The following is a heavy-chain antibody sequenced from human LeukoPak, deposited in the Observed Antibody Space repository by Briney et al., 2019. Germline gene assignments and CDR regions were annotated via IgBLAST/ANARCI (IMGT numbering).Heavy chain of an antibody. V-gene: IGHV3-64D*06. CDR2: INGDGRTT. J-gene: IGHJ4*02. D-gene: IGHD5-12*01. Sequence: GGSLRLPCSASGFILSTYTMYWVRQAPGKGLEYVSVINGDGRTTYYIDSVKGRFTISRDNSKNTLYLQMSSLRADDTAVYYCVGDQVDDTGYLRWGQGTRVTVSA. CDR3: VGDQVDDTGYLR. CDR1: GFILSTYT.